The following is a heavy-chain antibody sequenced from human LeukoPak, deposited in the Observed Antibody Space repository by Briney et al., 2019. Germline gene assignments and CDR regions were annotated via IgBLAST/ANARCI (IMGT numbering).Heavy chain of an antibody. CDR3: ARAFRAGRQSGAFDI. D-gene: IGHD6-13*01. CDR2: SNDSGGT. J-gene: IGHJ3*02. V-gene: IGHV4-34*01. Sequence: SETLSLTCAVYGGTFSGYYWSWIRQPPGKRLEWVGESNDSGGTNYNPSLKSRVTISADKSKNQVSLKLSSVTAADTAVYYCARAFRAGRQSGAFDIWGQGTMVTVSS. CDR1: GGTFSGYY.